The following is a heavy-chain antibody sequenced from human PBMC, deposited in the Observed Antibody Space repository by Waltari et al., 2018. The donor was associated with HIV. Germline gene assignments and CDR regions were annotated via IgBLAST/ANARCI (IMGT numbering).Heavy chain of an antibody. Sequence: QVPLVQSGAEVEKPGASVKVSCKTSGYSFASYCVHWVRQSPGKGIEWMGMINPEGGQITYAQKVQRRVTMNRDTSTRTVFMELSSLRSEDTAVYFCARAERSGGFDSWGQGTLVTVSS. CDR1: GYSFASYC. CDR3: ARAERSGGFDS. CDR2: INPEGGQI. D-gene: IGHD3-10*01. V-gene: IGHV1-46*01. J-gene: IGHJ4*02.